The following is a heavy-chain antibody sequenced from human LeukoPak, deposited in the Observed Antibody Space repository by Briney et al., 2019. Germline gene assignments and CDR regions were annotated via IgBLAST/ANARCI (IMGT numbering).Heavy chain of an antibody. CDR2: ISGSGGST. V-gene: IGHV3-23*01. CDR1: GFTFSNYW. J-gene: IGHJ2*01. CDR3: AKGRVSMIVDDWYFDL. Sequence: PGGSLRLSCAASGFTFSNYWMHWVRQAPGKGLEWVSAISGSGGSTYYADSVKGRFTISRDNSKNTLYLQMNSLRAEDTAVYYCAKGRVSMIVDDWYFDLWGRGTLVTVSS. D-gene: IGHD3-22*01.